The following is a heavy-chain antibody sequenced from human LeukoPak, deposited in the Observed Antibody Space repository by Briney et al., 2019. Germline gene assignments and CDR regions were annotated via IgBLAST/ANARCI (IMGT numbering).Heavy chain of an antibody. Sequence: GGSLRLSCAASAFTFSRYGMHWVRQAPGKGLEWVAFIRYDGSNKYYADSVKGRFTISRDNSKNTFYLQMNSLRAEDTAVYYCAKGLKYYYDSSPSPGMYWGQGTLVTVSS. D-gene: IGHD3-22*01. CDR3: AKGLKYYYDSSPSPGMY. CDR1: AFTFSRYG. J-gene: IGHJ4*02. CDR2: IRYDGSNK. V-gene: IGHV3-30*02.